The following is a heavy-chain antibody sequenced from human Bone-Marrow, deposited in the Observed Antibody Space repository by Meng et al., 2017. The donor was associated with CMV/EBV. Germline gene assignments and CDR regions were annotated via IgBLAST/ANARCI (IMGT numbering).Heavy chain of an antibody. CDR2: IWYDASNK. Sequence: GGSLRLSCAASGFTFSSYAMHWVRQAPGKGLEWVAIIWYDASNKYYADSVKGRFTISRDNSKNTLYLQMNSLRAEDTAVYFCAKARSSSWMDYSMDVWGQGTTVTVSS. CDR1: GFTFSSYA. V-gene: IGHV3-33*06. CDR3: AKARSSSWMDYSMDV. J-gene: IGHJ6*02. D-gene: IGHD6-6*01.